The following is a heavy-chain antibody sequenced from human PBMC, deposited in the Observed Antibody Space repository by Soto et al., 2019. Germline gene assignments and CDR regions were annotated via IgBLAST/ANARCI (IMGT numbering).Heavy chain of an antibody. V-gene: IGHV3-48*02. J-gene: IGHJ4*02. Sequence: GGSLRLSCAASGFTFSSYSMNWVRQAPGKGLEWVSYISSSSSTIYYADSVKGRFTISRDNAKNSLYLQMNGLKDEETAVYYCARAPPGKKSGYYTFDYWGQGTLVTVSS. D-gene: IGHD3-3*01. CDR1: GFTFSSYS. CDR3: ARAPPGKKSGYYTFDY. CDR2: ISSSSSTI.